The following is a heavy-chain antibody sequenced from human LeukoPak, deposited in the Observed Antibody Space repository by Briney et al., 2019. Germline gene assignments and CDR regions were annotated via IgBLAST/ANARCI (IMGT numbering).Heavy chain of an antibody. V-gene: IGHV1-18*01. CDR2: ISAYNGNT. CDR1: GCTFTSYG. CDR3: ARDLEGIVGATNHY. D-gene: IGHD1-26*01. J-gene: IGHJ4*02. Sequence: ASVTVSCKASGCTFTSYGISWVRQAPGQGLEWMGWISAYNGNTNYAQKLQGRVTMTTDTSTNTAYMELRSLRSDDTAVYYCARDLEGIVGATNHYWGQGTLVTVSS.